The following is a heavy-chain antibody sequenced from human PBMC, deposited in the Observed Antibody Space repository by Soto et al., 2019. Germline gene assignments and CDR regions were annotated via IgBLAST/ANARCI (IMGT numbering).Heavy chain of an antibody. D-gene: IGHD2-15*01. CDR3: ARGDCVGGSCYSLAGAFYYYMDV. CDR1: GFTFSNYW. J-gene: IGHJ6*03. CDR2: TNSGGSTS. Sequence: EVQLVESGGGLVQPGGSLRLSCAASGFTFSNYWMYWVRQAPGKGLVWVSRTNSGGSTSSYADSVKGRFTISRDNAKTTLYLQMNSLRAEDTAVYYCARGDCVGGSCYSLAGAFYYYMDVWGKGTTVTVFS. V-gene: IGHV3-74*01.